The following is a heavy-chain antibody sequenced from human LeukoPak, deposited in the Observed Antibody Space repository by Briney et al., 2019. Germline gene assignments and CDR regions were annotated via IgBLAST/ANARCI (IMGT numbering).Heavy chain of an antibody. D-gene: IGHD3-10*01. CDR3: AREWTDSGFDP. Sequence: GGSLRLSCAASGFTVSSNYMSWVRQAPGKGLEWVTLIYSGGSTYYADSVKGRFTISRDNSKNTLYLQMNSLRAEDTAVYYCAREWTDSGFDPWGQGTLVTVSS. CDR2: IYSGGST. J-gene: IGHJ5*02. V-gene: IGHV3-66*01. CDR1: GFTVSSNY.